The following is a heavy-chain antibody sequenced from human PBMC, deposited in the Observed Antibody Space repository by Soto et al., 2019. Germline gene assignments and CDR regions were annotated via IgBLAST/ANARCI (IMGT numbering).Heavy chain of an antibody. V-gene: IGHV3-7*05. CDR3: ARYVSPGSSRLYLDDFDI. Sequence: EVQLEESGGDLVQPGGSLRLSCAASGFTLSAYWMSWVRQAPGKGLEWVANINRDGSKKSYLDSVRGRFSISRGNVGNSLYLQIENMRADGEALYCCARYVSPGSSRLYLDDFDIWGQGTMVTVSS. CDR1: GFTLSAYW. CDR2: INRDGSKK. D-gene: IGHD6-13*01. J-gene: IGHJ3*02.